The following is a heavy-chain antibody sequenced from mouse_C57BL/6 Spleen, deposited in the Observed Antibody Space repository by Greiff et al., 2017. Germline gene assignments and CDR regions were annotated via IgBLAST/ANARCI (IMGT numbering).Heavy chain of an antibody. CDR1: GFTFSDYG. CDR2: ISGGSSSI. CDR3: ARYYYAMDY. Sequence: EVQLVESGGGLVKPGGSLKLSCAASGFTFSDYGMHWVRQAPEKGLEWVAYISGGSSSIYYADTVKGRFTISRDNAKNTLFLQMTSLRSEDTAMYYCARYYYAMDYWGQGTSVTVSS. J-gene: IGHJ4*01. V-gene: IGHV5-17*01.